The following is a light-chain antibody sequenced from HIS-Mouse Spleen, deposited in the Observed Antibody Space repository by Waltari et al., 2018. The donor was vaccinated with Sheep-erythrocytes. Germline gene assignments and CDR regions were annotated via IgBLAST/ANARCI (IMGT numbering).Light chain of an antibody. Sequence: DIQMTQSPSSLSASVGDRVTITCRASQSISSYLNWYQQKPGKAPTLLIYAASSLQSGVPSRFSSSGSGTDFTLTISSLQPEDFATYYCQQSYSTPPTFGGGTKVEIK. CDR2: AAS. CDR3: QQSYSTPPT. CDR1: QSISSY. J-gene: IGKJ4*01. V-gene: IGKV1-39*01.